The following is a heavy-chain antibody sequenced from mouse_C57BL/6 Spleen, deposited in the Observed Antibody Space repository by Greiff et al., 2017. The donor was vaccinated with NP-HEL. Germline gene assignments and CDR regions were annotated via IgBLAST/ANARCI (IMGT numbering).Heavy chain of an antibody. CDR2: ISSGGSYT. CDR1: GFTFSSYG. J-gene: IGHJ2*01. D-gene: IGHD1-1*01. CDR3: ARTVPYYFDY. Sequence: EVKVVESGGDLVKPGGSLKLSCAASGFTFSSYGMSWVRQTPDKRLEWVATISSGGSYTYYPDSVKGRFTISRDNAKNTLYLQMSSLKSEDTAMYYCARTVPYYFDYWGQGTTLTVSS. V-gene: IGHV5-6*01.